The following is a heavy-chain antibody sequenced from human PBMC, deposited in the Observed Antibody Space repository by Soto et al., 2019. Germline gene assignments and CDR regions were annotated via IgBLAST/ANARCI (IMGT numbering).Heavy chain of an antibody. D-gene: IGHD5-18*01. CDR2: ISGSGGST. CDR3: AKDRGYSYGVSYYYYGMDV. Sequence: EVPLLESGGGLVQPGGSLRLSCAASGFTFSSYAMSWVRQAPGKGLEWVSAISGSGGSTYYADSVKGRFTISRDNSKNTLYLQMNSLRAEDTAVYYCAKDRGYSYGVSYYYYGMDVWGQGTTVTVSS. J-gene: IGHJ6*02. CDR1: GFTFSSYA. V-gene: IGHV3-23*01.